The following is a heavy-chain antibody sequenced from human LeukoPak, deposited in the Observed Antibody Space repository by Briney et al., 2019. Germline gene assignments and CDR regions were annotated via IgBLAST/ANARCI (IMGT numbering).Heavy chain of an antibody. CDR3: ARDGSRTPFDY. D-gene: IGHD1-1*01. Sequence: GASVKVSCKASGYTFTGYYMHWVRLAPGQGLAWMGWIHPNSGGTNYAQKFQGRVTMTRDTSTSTAYMELSSLNSDDTAVYYCARDGSRTPFDYWGQGTLATVSS. CDR1: GYTFTGYY. J-gene: IGHJ4*02. V-gene: IGHV1-2*02. CDR2: IHPNSGGT.